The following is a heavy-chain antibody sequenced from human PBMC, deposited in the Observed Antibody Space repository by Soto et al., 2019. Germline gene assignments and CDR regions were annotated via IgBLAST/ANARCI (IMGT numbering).Heavy chain of an antibody. D-gene: IGHD3-10*01. CDR2: YGGSGGSR. CDR3: VKFRGRAYPYYYMDV. J-gene: IGHJ6*03. V-gene: IGHV3-23*01. Sequence: DVQLLESGGGLVQWGGSLRLSCVTSGLTFSTYGMTWVRQAPGKGLEWVSYGGSGGSRYYAESVKGRFTISIDNSKNTLSLEMNSLRAEDTATYYCVKFRGRAYPYYYMDVWGKGTTVTVSS. CDR1: GLTFSTYG.